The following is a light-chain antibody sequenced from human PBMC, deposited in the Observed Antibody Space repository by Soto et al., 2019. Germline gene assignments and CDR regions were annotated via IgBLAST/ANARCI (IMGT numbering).Light chain of an antibody. CDR2: EVS. J-gene: IGLJ2*01. Sequence: QSVLTQPASVSGSPGQSITISCTGTSSDVGGYNYVSWYQQHPGKAPKLMIYEVSNRPSGVSNRFSGSKSGNTASLTISGLQAEDEADYYCSSYTSSSNLVFGGGTKLTFL. CDR1: SSDVGGYNY. CDR3: SSYTSSSNLV. V-gene: IGLV2-14*01.